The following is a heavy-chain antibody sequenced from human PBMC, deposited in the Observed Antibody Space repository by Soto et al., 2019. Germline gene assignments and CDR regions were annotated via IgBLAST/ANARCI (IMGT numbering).Heavy chain of an antibody. CDR1: GYSFTSYW. Sequence: PGESLKISCKGSGYSFTSYWIGWVRQMPGKGLEWMGIIYPGDSDTRYSPSFQGQVTISADKSISTAYLQWSSLKASDTAMYYCARPSNWNYVPKNYYYGTDVWGQGTTVTVSS. CDR3: ARPSNWNYVPKNYYYGTDV. CDR2: IYPGDSDT. J-gene: IGHJ6*02. D-gene: IGHD1-7*01. V-gene: IGHV5-51*01.